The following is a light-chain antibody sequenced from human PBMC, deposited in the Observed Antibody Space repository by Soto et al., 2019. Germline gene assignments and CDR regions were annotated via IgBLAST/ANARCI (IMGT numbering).Light chain of an antibody. Sequence: EIVLTQSPGPLSLSPGERATLSCRASQSVSSSYLAWYKQKPGQAPRLLIYGASGRATGIPDRFSGSGSGTDYTLTISRLEPEDFAVYYCQQYCSSPFTFGQGTRLE. CDR2: GAS. J-gene: IGKJ5*01. V-gene: IGKV3-20*01. CDR3: QQYCSSPFT. CDR1: QSVSSSY.